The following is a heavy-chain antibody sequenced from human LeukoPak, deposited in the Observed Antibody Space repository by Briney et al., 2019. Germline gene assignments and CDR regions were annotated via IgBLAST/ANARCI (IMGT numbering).Heavy chain of an antibody. CDR2: IYPGDSDI. D-gene: IGHD6-6*01. Sequence: GESLKISCKGSGYRFTIYWIGWVRQMPGRGLEWIGIIYPGDSDIRYSPSFQGQVTISADKSISTAYLQWRSLKASDTAMYYCARGGYSSSSGLDYWGQGTLVTVSS. CDR1: GYRFTIYW. CDR3: ARGGYSSSSGLDY. V-gene: IGHV5-51*01. J-gene: IGHJ4*02.